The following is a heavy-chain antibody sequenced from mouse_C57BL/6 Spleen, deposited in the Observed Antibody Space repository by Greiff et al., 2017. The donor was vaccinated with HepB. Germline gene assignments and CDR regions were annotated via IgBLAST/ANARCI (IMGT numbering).Heavy chain of an antibody. J-gene: IGHJ2*01. CDR3: ARRVVRNYFDY. D-gene: IGHD1-1*02. Sequence: QVQLKQPGAELVKPGASVKLSCKASGYTFTSYWMHWVKQRPGQGLEWIGMIHPNSGSTNYNEKFKSKATLTVDKSSSTAYMQLSSLTSEDSAVYYCARRVVRNYFDYWGQGTTLTVSS. CDR2: IHPNSGST. V-gene: IGHV1-64*01. CDR1: GYTFTSYW.